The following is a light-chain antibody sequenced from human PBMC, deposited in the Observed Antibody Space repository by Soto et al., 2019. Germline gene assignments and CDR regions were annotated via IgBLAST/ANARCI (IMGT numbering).Light chain of an antibody. Sequence: EIVLTQSPGTLSLSQGERATLSCRASQSVSSTYLAWYQQRRGRAPRLLIDGATSRATGIQARFSGSVCRTDLTLNISTLEPEHFSVYYCHQYGSPPATFRQGTKVDSK. CDR1: QSVSSTY. J-gene: IGKJ1*01. CDR3: HQYGSPPAT. V-gene: IGKV3-20*01. CDR2: GAT.